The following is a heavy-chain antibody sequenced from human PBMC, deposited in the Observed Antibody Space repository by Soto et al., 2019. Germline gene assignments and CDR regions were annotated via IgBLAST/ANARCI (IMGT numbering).Heavy chain of an antibody. V-gene: IGHV4-30-2*01. CDR1: GGSINSGGYS. CDR2: IYHSGYT. Sequence: SETLSLTCAVSGGSINSGGYSWSWIRQPPGKGLEWIGYIYHSGYTYCNPSLKSRVTISVDRSKNQFSLKLSSVTAADTAVYYCARAHYGDYGYGMDVWGQGTTVTVSS. J-gene: IGHJ6*02. D-gene: IGHD4-17*01. CDR3: ARAHYGDYGYGMDV.